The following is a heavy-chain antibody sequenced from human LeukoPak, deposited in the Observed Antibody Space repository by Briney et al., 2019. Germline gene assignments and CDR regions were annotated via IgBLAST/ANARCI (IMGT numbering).Heavy chain of an antibody. CDR3: ARRSTVAGRGRFDP. D-gene: IGHD6-19*01. CDR1: GGSIRSSSYY. CDR2: VHYSGST. Sequence: SETLSLTCTVSGGSIRSSSYYWGWIRQPPGEGLVWIGSVHYSGSTYDNPSLKSRVTISVDTSKNQFSLKLISVTAADTAVYYCARRSTVAGRGRFDPWGQGTLVTVSS. V-gene: IGHV4-39*01. J-gene: IGHJ5*02.